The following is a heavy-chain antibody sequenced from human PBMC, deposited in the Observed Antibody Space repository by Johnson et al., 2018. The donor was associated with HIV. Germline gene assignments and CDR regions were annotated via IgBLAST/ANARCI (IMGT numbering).Heavy chain of an antibody. J-gene: IGHJ3*02. Sequence: VQLVESGGGLVQPGGSLRLSCAASGFTFDDYAMHWVRQAPGKGLEWVSGISWNSGSIGYADSVKGRFTISRDNAKNSLYLQMNSLRAEDTAVYYCARGRERGMFDIWGQGTMVTVSS. CDR2: ISWNSGSI. CDR1: GFTFDDYA. V-gene: IGHV3-9*01. CDR3: ARGRERGMFDI. D-gene: IGHD5-24*01.